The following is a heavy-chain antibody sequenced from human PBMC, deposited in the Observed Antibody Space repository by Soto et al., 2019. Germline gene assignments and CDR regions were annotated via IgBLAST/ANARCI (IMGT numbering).Heavy chain of an antibody. CDR3: AKVGSSSWYIWVAGMARYYFDY. V-gene: IGHV3-23*01. CDR1: GFTFSSYA. CDR2: ISGSGGST. D-gene: IGHD6-13*01. Sequence: GGSLRLSCAASGFTFSSYAMSWVRQAPGKGLEWVSAISGSGGSTYYADSVKGRFTISRENSKNTLYLQMNILRAEDTAVYYCAKVGSSSWYIWVAGMARYYFDYWGQGTLVTVSS. J-gene: IGHJ4*02.